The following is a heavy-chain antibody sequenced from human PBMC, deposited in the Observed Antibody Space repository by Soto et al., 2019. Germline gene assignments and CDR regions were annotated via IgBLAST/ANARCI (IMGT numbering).Heavy chain of an antibody. CDR1: GGSISPYY. D-gene: IGHD3-3*01. CDR2: IYASGST. Sequence: SETLSLTFTVSGGSISPYYWSWIRQPAGKGLEWIGRIYASGSTNYNSSLKGRVTMSITTSKNQFSLKLSSVTAADTAVYYCARGGMVIIPNATACDYWGQGTLVTVSS. V-gene: IGHV4-4*07. CDR3: ARGGMVIIPNATACDY. J-gene: IGHJ4*02.